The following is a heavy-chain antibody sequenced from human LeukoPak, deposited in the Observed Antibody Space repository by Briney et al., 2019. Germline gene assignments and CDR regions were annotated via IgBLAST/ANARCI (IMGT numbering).Heavy chain of an antibody. CDR1: GYTFTSYG. Sequence: GASVKVSCKASGYTFTSYGISWVRQAPGQGLEWMGWISAYNGNTNYAQKLQGRVTMTTDTSTSTAYMELRSLRSDDTAVYYCARYYYDSSGYYGSFDYWGQGPWSPSPQ. D-gene: IGHD3-22*01. CDR3: ARYYYDSSGYYGSFDY. V-gene: IGHV1-18*01. CDR2: ISAYNGNT. J-gene: IGHJ4*02.